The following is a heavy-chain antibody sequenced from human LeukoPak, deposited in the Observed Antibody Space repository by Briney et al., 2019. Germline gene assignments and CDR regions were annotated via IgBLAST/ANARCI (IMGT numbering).Heavy chain of an antibody. D-gene: IGHD3-9*01. J-gene: IGHJ4*02. V-gene: IGHV4-39*01. Sequence: PSETLSLTCTVSGGSISSSSYFWGWIRQPPGKGLEWIGSISYTGNTYYNPSLMGRVTISVDTSRNQFSLKLTSVTAADTAVYYCARHPYFDWLSPFDYWGQGTLVTVSS. CDR1: GGSISSSSYF. CDR3: ARHPYFDWLSPFDY. CDR2: ISYTGNT.